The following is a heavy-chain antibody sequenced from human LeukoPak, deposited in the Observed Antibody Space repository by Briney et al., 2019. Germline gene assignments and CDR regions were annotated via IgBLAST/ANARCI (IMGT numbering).Heavy chain of an antibody. V-gene: IGHV3-53*01. CDR1: GLTASGTH. CDR2: IYTGGST. D-gene: IGHD3-16*01. CDR3: ARDQATVGGGLDS. Sequence: PGRSLSPSCAATGLTASGTHMSSVRQAPGEGLGCVSAIYTGGSTYYADSEMGRFTVSRDTSKTTLTLQLNTLTAEDTAVYYCARDQATVGGGLDSWGQGTLVTVSS. J-gene: IGHJ4*02.